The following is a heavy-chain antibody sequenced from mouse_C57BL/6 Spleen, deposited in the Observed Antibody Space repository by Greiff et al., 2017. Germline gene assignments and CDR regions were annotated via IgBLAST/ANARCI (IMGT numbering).Heavy chain of an antibody. D-gene: IGHD2-3*01. CDR2: IYPGDGDT. Sequence: VQLLQSGPELVKPGASVKISCTASGYAFSSSCMHWVEQRPGKGLEWIGRIYPGDGDTNYNGKFKGKATVTADTTSSTAYMHLSSLASEDSAVYFCGSEIYDGYLNWGQGTLVTVSA. J-gene: IGHJ3*01. V-gene: IGHV1-82*01. CDR1: GYAFSSSC. CDR3: GSEIYDGYLN.